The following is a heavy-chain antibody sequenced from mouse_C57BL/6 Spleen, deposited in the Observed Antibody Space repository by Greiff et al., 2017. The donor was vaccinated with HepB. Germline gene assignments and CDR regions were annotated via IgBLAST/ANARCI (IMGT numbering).Heavy chain of an antibody. V-gene: IGHV1-74*01. Sequence: QVQLQQSGAELVKPGASVKVSCKASGYTFTSYWMHWVKQRPGQGLEWIGRIHPSDSDTNYNQKFKGKATLTVDKSSSTAYMQLSSLTSEDSAVYYCATEDYYGSSSFAYWGQGTLVTVSA. CDR3: ATEDYYGSSSFAY. D-gene: IGHD1-1*01. CDR2: IHPSDSDT. CDR1: GYTFTSYW. J-gene: IGHJ3*01.